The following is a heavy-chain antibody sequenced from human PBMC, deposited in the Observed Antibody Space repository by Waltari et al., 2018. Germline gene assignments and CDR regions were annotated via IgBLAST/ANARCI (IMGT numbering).Heavy chain of an antibody. V-gene: IGHV3-74*01. D-gene: IGHD3-10*02. Sequence: EVQLVQSGGDLVQPGGSLRLSCAASGFTLSDFWMHWVRQAPGKGLVWVARINEDGSRIDYAESVKSRFTISRDYAQNTMYLQMNSLRAEDTADYYCVRDMFGPLDYWGQGTLVTVSS. CDR3: VRDMFGPLDY. CDR2: INEDGSRI. J-gene: IGHJ4*02. CDR1: GFTLSDFW.